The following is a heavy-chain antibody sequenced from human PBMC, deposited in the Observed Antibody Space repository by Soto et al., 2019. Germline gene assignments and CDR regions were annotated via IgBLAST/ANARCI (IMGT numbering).Heavy chain of an antibody. CDR2: ISGGGGRI. CDR1: GFNFSNYD. Sequence: GGSLRLSCAASGFNFSNYDMSWVRQAPGKGLEWVSTISGGGGRIYYADSVKGRFTISRDNSKNTLYTQMNSLRAEDTAVYYCAKRPASLVCFDYWGQGTLVTVSS. J-gene: IGHJ4*02. D-gene: IGHD2-2*01. V-gene: IGHV3-23*01. CDR3: AKRPASLVCFDY.